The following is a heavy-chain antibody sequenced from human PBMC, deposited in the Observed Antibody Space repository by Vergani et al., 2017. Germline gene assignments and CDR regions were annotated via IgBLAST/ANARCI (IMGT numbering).Heavy chain of an antibody. J-gene: IGHJ3*02. V-gene: IGHV1-46*01. Sequence: QVQLVQSGAEVKKPGASVKVSCKASGYTFTSYYMHWVRQAPGQGLEWMGIINPSGGSTSYAKKFQGRVNMTRDTSTSTVYMELSSLRSEDTAVYYCASHDYGDYEWAFDIWGQGTMVTVSS. CDR2: INPSGGST. D-gene: IGHD4-17*01. CDR3: ASHDYGDYEWAFDI. CDR1: GYTFTSYY.